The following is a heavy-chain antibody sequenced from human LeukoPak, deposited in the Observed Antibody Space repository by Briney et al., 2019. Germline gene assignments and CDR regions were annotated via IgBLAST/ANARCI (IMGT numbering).Heavy chain of an antibody. V-gene: IGHV3-23*01. CDR2: ISGSGGST. D-gene: IGHD3-10*01. Sequence: GGSPRLSCATSGFTFRNYAMSWVRQAPGKGLEWVSAISGSGGSTYYADSVKGRFTISRDNSKNTLYLQMNSLRAEDTAVYYCAKDRGPERYWGQGTLVTVSS. J-gene: IGHJ4*02. CDR1: GFTFRNYA. CDR3: AKDRGPERY.